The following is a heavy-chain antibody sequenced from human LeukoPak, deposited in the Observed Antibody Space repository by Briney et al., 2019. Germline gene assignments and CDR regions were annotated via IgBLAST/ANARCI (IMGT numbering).Heavy chain of an antibody. CDR1: GFIFSSYG. CDR3: AKSGYNYDSDAYAFIDY. V-gene: IGHV3-23*01. Sequence: PGGSLRLSCAASGFIFSSYGMSWVRQAPGTALEWVSGISSGGGNTYYADSVKGRFTISRDNSKNTVYLQMSSLRAEDTAVYYCAKSGYNYDSDAYAFIDYWGQGTLVTVSS. J-gene: IGHJ4*02. CDR2: ISSGGGNT. D-gene: IGHD3-22*01.